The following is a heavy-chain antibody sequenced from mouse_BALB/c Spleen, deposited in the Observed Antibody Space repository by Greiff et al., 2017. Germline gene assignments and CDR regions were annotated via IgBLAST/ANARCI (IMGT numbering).Heavy chain of an antibody. CDR2: INPYNDGT. CDR1: GYTFTSYV. Sequence: VQLKESGPELVKPGASVKMSCKASGYTFTSYVMHWVKQKPGQGLEWIGYINPYNDGTKYNEKFKGKATLTSDTSSTTAYMELSSLTSEDSAVYYCARGVRQAWFAYWGQGTLVTVSA. D-gene: IGHD2-14*01. CDR3: ARGVRQAWFAY. J-gene: IGHJ3*01. V-gene: IGHV1-14*01.